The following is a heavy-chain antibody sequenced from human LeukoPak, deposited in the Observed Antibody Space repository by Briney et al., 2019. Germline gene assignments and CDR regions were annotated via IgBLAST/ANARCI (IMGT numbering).Heavy chain of an antibody. J-gene: IGHJ4*02. CDR1: GFTFITYS. V-gene: IGHV3-30*02. CDR2: IQYDGSTK. CDR3: AKRQRRYFDY. Sequence: GGSLRLSCAASGFTFITYSMNWVRQAPGKGLEWVTFIQYDGSTKYYADSVKGRFTISRDNSQNTLFLQMNSLGPEDTAVYYCAKRQRRYFDYWGQGTLVTVSS.